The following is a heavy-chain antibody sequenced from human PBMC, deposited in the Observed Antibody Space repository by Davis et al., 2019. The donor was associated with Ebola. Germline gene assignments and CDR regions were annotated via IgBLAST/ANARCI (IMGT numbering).Heavy chain of an antibody. CDR3: ARFWLIGYYFDY. Sequence: GSLRLSCTVSGGSISSYYWSWIRQPPGKGLEWIGYIYYSGSTNYNPSLKSRVTISVDTSKNQFSLKLSSVTAADTAVYYCARFWLIGYYFDYWGQGTLVTVSS. J-gene: IGHJ4*02. CDR1: GGSISSYY. V-gene: IGHV4-59*01. D-gene: IGHD3-22*01. CDR2: IYYSGST.